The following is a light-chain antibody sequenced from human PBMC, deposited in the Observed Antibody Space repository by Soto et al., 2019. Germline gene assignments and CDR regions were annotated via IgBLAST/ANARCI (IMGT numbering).Light chain of an antibody. CDR2: DVS. CDR3: SSYTGSSTSVV. J-gene: IGLJ2*01. Sequence: HSALTQPASVSGSPGQSITISCTGTSSDVGGYNYVSWYQQHPGKAPKLMIYDVSNRPSGVSNRFSGSKSGNSASLTISGLQAEDEADYYCSSYTGSSTSVVFGGGTKLTVL. CDR1: SSDVGGYNY. V-gene: IGLV2-14*01.